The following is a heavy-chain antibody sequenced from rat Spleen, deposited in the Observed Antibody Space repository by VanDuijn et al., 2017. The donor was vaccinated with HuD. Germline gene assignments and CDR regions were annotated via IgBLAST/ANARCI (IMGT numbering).Heavy chain of an antibody. Sequence: VQLVESGGGLVQPGSSLKVSCVASGFTFSSYGMHWIRQAPGKGLHWIAFVGSSSDTVYADAVKGRFTISRDNAKNTLYLQLDSLKSEDTAIYFCARDTHTMGISDYWGQGVMVTVSS. CDR2: VGSSSDT. J-gene: IGHJ2*01. CDR1: GFTFSSYG. CDR3: ARDTHTMGISDY. D-gene: IGHD1-9*01. V-gene: IGHV5-62*01.